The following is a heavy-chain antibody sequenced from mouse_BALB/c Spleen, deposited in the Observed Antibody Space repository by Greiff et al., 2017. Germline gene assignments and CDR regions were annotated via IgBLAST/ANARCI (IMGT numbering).Heavy chain of an antibody. CDR3: ARDYDYDDWFAY. CDR1: GFTFTDYY. D-gene: IGHD2-4*01. CDR2: IRNKANGYTT. Sequence: EVQLVESGGGLVQPGGSLRLSCATSGFTFTDYYMSWVRQPPGKALEWLGFIRNKANGYTTEYSASVKGRFTISRDNSQSILYLQMNTLRAEDSATYYCARDYDYDDWFAYWGQGTLVTVSA. V-gene: IGHV7-3*02. J-gene: IGHJ3*01.